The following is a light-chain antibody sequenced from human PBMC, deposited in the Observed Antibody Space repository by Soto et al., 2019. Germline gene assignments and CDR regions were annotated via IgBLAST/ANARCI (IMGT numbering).Light chain of an antibody. CDR1: SSDVGGYNY. CDR2: DVS. CDR3: SSYTTSNTRQIV. V-gene: IGLV2-14*01. Sequence: QSALTQPASVSGSPGQSITISCTGTSSDVGGYNYVSWYQQHPGKAPKFMIYDVSNRPSGVSNRFSVSKSGNTASLTISGLQAEDEADDDGSSYTTSNTRQIVFGTGTKVTVL. J-gene: IGLJ1*01.